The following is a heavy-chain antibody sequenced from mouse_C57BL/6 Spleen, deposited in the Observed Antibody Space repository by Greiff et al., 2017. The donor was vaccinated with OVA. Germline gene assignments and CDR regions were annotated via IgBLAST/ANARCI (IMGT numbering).Heavy chain of an antibody. V-gene: IGHV1-42*01. J-gene: IGHJ2*01. D-gene: IGHD1-1*02. CDR1: GYSFTGYY. CDR3: ARGYYGHYFDY. CDR2: INPSTGGT. Sequence: EVKLMESGPELVKPGASVKISCKASGYSFTGYYMNWVKQSPEKSLEWIGEINPSTGGTTYNQKFKAKATLTVDKSSSTAYMQLKSLTSEDSAVYYCARGYYGHYFDYWGQGTTLTVSS.